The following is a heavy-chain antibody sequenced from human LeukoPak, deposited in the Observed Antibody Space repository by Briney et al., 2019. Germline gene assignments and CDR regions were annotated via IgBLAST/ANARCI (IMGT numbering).Heavy chain of an antibody. J-gene: IGHJ4*02. CDR1: GFTFSDYY. V-gene: IGHV3-11*06. CDR2: ISSSSSST. D-gene: IGHD6-19*01. Sequence: PGGSLRLSCVASGFTFSDYYMSWIRQAPGKGLEWISYISSSSSSTNYADSVKGRFAISRDNAKNSLYLQMNSLRAEDTAVYYCARAAYSSGWYTDYWGQGTLVTVSS. CDR3: ARAAYSSGWYTDY.